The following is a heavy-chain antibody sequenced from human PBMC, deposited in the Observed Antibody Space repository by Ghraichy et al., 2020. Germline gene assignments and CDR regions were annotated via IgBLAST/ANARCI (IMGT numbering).Heavy chain of an antibody. Sequence: GESLNISCAASGFTFNIYSMNWVRQAPGKGLEWLSYISSSGAGIVYADSVKGRFAISSDNAKSSLNLEMNSLGAEDTAVYFCAREVGWHADYWGQGTQVTVPS. V-gene: IGHV3-48*01. CDR2: ISSSGAGI. D-gene: IGHD2-15*01. CDR3: AREVGWHADY. J-gene: IGHJ4*02. CDR1: GFTFNIYS.